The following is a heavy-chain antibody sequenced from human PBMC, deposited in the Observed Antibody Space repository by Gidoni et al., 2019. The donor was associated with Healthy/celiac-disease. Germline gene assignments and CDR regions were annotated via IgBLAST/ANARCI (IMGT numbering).Heavy chain of an antibody. Sequence: EVQLVESGGGVVRPGGSLRRSCAASGFTCDAYGMSWVRQAPGKGLEWVSGINWNGGSTGYADSVKGRFTISRDNAKNSLYLQLNSLRAEDTALYYCARDNRPGQWELLDYFDYWGQGTLVTVSS. CDR3: ARDNRPGQWELLDYFDY. CDR1: GFTCDAYG. V-gene: IGHV3-20*04. J-gene: IGHJ4*02. CDR2: INWNGGST. D-gene: IGHD1-26*01.